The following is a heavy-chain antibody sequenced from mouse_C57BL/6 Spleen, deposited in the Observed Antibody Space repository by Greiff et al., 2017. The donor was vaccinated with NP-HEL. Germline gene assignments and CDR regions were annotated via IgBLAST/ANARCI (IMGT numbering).Heavy chain of an antibody. V-gene: IGHV1-64*01. D-gene: IGHD2-4*01. CDR1: GYTFTSYW. CDR3: ARRAYDYDCFDY. J-gene: IGHJ2*01. Sequence: VQLQQPGAELVKPGASVKLSCKASGYTFTSYWMHWVKQRPGQGLEWIGMIHPNSGSTNYNEKFKSKATLTVDKSSSTAYMQLSSLTSEDSAVYYCARRAYDYDCFDYWGQGTTLTVSS. CDR2: IHPNSGST.